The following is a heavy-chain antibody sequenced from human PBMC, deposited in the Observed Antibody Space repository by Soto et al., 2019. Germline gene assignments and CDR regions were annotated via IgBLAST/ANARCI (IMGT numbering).Heavy chain of an antibody. CDR2: ISAYNGNT. CDR1: GYTFTNYG. Sequence: QVQLVQSGAEVKKPGASVKVSCKASGYTFTNYGISWVRQAPGQGLEWMGWISAYNGNTKYAQKLQGRVTMTTDTATSTAYKERRSLRSDDTAVYYCARDSPPVDYWGQGTLVTVSS. V-gene: IGHV1-18*01. CDR3: ARDSPPVDY. J-gene: IGHJ4*02.